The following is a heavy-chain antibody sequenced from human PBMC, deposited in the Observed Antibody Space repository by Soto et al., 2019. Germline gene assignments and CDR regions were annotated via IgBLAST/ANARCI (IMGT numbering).Heavy chain of an antibody. CDR1: GYTLTELS. CDR3: ATSGGELRFFDY. V-gene: IGHV1-24*01. CDR2: FDPEDGET. J-gene: IGHJ4*02. Sequence: ASVKVSCKVSGYTLTELSMHWVRQAPGKGLEWMGGFDPEDGETIYAQKFQGRVTMTEDTSTDTAYMELSSLRSEDTAVYYCATSGGELRFFDYWGQGTLVTVSS. D-gene: IGHD1-26*01.